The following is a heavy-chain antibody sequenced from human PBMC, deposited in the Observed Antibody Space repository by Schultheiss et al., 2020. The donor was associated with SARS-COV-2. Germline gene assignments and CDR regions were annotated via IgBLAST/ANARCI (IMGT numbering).Heavy chain of an antibody. CDR1: GFTFSSYE. Sequence: GGSLRLSCAASGFTFSSYEMNWVRQAPGKGLEWVSYISSSGSTIYYADSVKGRFTISRDNAKNSLYLQMNSLRAEDTAVYYCASGGEVDDYGDYGSPFYYYYGMDVWGQGTTVTVSS. CDR3: ASGGEVDDYGDYGSPFYYYYGMDV. D-gene: IGHD4-17*01. V-gene: IGHV3-48*03. CDR2: ISSSGSTI. J-gene: IGHJ6*02.